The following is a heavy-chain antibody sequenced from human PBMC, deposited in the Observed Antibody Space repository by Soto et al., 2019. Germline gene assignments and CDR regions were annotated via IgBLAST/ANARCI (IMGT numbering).Heavy chain of an antibody. Sequence: GGSLRLSCEGSGFIFSSHWMHWVRQSAEKGLVWVSRINSDGSSTAYADSVKGRFTISRDNAKNTLYLQMNSLRVEDTAVYYCARDRPDISNPTDHPMFDYWGQGTQVTVSS. CDR2: INSDGSST. CDR3: ARDRPDISNPTDHPMFDY. CDR1: GFIFSSHW. D-gene: IGHD6-6*01. J-gene: IGHJ4*02. V-gene: IGHV3-74*01.